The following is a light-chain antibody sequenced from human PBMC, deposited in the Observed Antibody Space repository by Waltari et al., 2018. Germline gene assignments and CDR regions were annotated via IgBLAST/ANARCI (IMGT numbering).Light chain of an antibody. CDR1: SNNVGNQG. J-gene: IGLJ1*01. CDR2: RNN. Sequence: QAGLTQPPSVSKALRQTATLTCTGNSNNVGNQGAAWLQQHQGHPPKLLSYRNNDRPSGISERFFASRSGNTASLTITGLQPEDEADYYCSAWDSNLSAYVFGSGTKVTVL. CDR3: SAWDSNLSAYV. V-gene: IGLV10-54*04.